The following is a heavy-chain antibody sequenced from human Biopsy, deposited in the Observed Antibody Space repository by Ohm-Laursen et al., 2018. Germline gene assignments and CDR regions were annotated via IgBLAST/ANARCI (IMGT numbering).Heavy chain of an antibody. Sequence: TLSLTCTVSGGSISSYYWSWIRQPPGKGLEWIGYIYYTGSTNYNPSLKSRVTISVDTSMNPLSLRRTSLTAADTALYFCARHPTGFWFDPWGHGTLVTVSS. CDR2: IYYTGST. CDR1: GGSISSYY. V-gene: IGHV4-59*08. J-gene: IGHJ5*02. CDR3: ARHPTGFWFDP.